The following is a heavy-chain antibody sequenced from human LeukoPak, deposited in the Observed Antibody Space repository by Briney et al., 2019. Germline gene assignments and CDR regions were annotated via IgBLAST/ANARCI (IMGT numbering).Heavy chain of an antibody. J-gene: IGHJ4*02. CDR3: ARDGFLGPVTAYLDY. CDR1: GFTFSSYA. CDR2: VKSDDSST. V-gene: IGHV3-74*01. Sequence: GGSLRLSCAASGFTFSSYAMHWVCKAPGKGLVWVSMVKSDDSSTSYADSVKGRFTISRDNARNTLYLQMNSLRAEDTAVYYCARDGFLGPVTAYLDYWGQGTPVTVSS. D-gene: IGHD2-21*02.